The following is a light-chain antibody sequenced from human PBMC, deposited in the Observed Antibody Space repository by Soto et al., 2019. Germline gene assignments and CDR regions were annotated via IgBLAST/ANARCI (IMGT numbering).Light chain of an antibody. CDR3: QQYGYSPIT. J-gene: IGKJ5*01. V-gene: IGKV3-11*01. Sequence: EAVLTQSPATLSLSPGERATLFCRASESVRDELGWYQQKPGQAPRLLIFDSSNRATGIPARFTGSGSGTDFTLTISSLEPEDSAVYYCQQYGYSPITFGQGTRLEIK. CDR2: DSS. CDR1: ESVRDE.